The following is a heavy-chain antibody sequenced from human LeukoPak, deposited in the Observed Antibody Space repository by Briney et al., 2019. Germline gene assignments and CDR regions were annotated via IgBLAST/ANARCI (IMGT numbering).Heavy chain of an antibody. CDR3: ARGRGGYCSSTSCYTGINWNYRWFDP. D-gene: IGHD2-2*02. V-gene: IGHV4-34*01. J-gene: IGHJ5*02. CDR1: GGSFSGYY. CDR2: INHSGST. Sequence: SETLSLTCAVYGGSFSGYYWSWIRQPPGKGLEWIGEINHSGSTNYNPSLKSRVTISVDTSKNQFSLKLSSVTAADTAVYYCARGRGGYCSSTSCYTGINWNYRWFDPWGQGTLVTVSS.